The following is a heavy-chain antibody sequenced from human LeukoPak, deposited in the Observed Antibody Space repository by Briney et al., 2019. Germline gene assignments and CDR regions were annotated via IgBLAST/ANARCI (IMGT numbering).Heavy chain of an antibody. CDR1: GFTFSSYA. J-gene: IGHJ4*02. Sequence: GGSLRLSCAASGFTFSSYAMSWVRQAPGKGLEWVANIKQDGSEKYYVDSVKGRFTISRDNAKNSLYLQMNSLRAEDTAAYYCAKDDSMVRGVITYWGQGTLVTVSS. CDR2: IKQDGSEK. V-gene: IGHV3-7*03. CDR3: AKDDSMVRGVITY. D-gene: IGHD3-10*01.